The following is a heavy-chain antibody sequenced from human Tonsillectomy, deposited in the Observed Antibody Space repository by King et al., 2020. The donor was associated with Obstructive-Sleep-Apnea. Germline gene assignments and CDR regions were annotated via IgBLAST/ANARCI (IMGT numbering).Heavy chain of an antibody. CDR3: ARAYSSSWYYFDY. J-gene: IGHJ4*02. V-gene: IGHV4-39*07. CDR2: IYYSGSM. Sequence: QLQESGPGLVKPSETLSLTCTVSGGSITTSSFYWGWIRQPPGKGLEWIECIYYSGSMYSNPSLKSRVTISATTPKNQFSLKLSSVTAADTAVYYCARAYSSSWYYFDYWGQGTLVTVSS. CDR1: GGSITTSSFY. D-gene: IGHD6-13*01.